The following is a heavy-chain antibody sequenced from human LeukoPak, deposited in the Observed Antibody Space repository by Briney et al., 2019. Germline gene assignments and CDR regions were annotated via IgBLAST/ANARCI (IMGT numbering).Heavy chain of an antibody. CDR2: IYYSGST. V-gene: IGHV4-31*03. J-gene: IGHJ4*02. Sequence: PSETLSLTCTVSGGSISSGGYYWSWIRQHPGKGLEWIGYIYYSGSTYYNPSLKSRVTISVDTSKNQFSLKLSSVTAADTAVYYCARECLLTGPFDYWGQGTLVTVSS. CDR1: GGSISSGGYY. CDR3: ARECLLTGPFDY. D-gene: IGHD3-9*01.